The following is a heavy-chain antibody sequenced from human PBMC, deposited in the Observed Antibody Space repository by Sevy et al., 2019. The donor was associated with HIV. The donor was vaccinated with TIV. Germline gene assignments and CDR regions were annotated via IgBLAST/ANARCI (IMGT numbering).Heavy chain of an antibody. CDR3: ARHCSGTSCSHAFDI. Sequence: SETLSLTCAVYGGSFSGYYWSWIRQPPGKGVEWIGEINHSGSTNYNPPLKSRVTISVDTSKNQFSLKLSSVTAADTAVYYCARHCSGTSCSHAFDIWGQGTMVTVSS. CDR2: INHSGST. J-gene: IGHJ3*02. V-gene: IGHV4-34*01. CDR1: GGSFSGYY. D-gene: IGHD2-2*01.